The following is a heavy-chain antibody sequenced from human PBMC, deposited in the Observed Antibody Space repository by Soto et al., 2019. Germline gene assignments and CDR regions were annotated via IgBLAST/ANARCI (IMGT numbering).Heavy chain of an antibody. CDR1: GYSFFTYW. CDR3: ARPPLPGTYGWFDS. V-gene: IGHV5-51*01. D-gene: IGHD3-10*01. J-gene: IGHJ5*01. CDR2: IYPGDSDT. Sequence: GEALKSSCKTSGYSFFTYWIAWVRQVPGKGLEWMGIIYPGDSDTRYSPSFQGQVTISADKSITTAYLQWSSLKASDTAIYYCARPPLPGTYGWFDSWGQGTLVTGSS.